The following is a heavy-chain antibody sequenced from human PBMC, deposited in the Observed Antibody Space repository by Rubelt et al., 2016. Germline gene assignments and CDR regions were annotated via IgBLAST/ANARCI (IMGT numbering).Heavy chain of an antibody. CDR2: IDWDDDK. J-gene: IGHJ4*02. CDR1: GFPLSTSGMC. CDR3: ARIAVAGTGFDY. Sequence: QVTLRESGPALVKPTQTLTLTCTFSGFPLSTSGMCVSWIRQPPGQALEWLALIDWDDDKYYSTSLKTRLTISKDTPKNQVVLTMTNMDPVDTATYYCARIAVAGTGFDYWGQGTLVTVSS. D-gene: IGHD6-19*01. V-gene: IGHV2-70*01.